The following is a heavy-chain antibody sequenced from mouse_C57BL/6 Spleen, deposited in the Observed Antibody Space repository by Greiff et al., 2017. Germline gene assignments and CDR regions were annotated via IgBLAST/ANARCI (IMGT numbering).Heavy chain of an antibody. CDR1: GYTFTYYN. J-gene: IGHJ2*01. CDR2: INPNNGGT. V-gene: IGHV1-18*01. CDR3: ARRTIYYGNYYFDY. D-gene: IGHD2-1*01. Sequence: VQLQQSGPELVKPGASVKIPCKASGYTFTYYNMDWVKQSHGKSLEWIGDINPNNGGTIYNQKFKGKATLTVDKSSSTAYMELRSLTSEDTAVYYCARRTIYYGNYYFDYWGQGTTLTVSS.